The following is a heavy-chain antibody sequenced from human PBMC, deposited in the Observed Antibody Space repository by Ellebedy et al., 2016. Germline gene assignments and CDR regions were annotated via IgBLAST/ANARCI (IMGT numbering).Heavy chain of an antibody. CDR3: ARDADSNFFHYYGMDV. Sequence: ASVKVSCKASGGTFSSSYGINWVRQAPGQGLEWMRGIIPIFDTASYAQKFQGRVTMTRDTSTSTVYMDLNSLRSEDTAVYYCARDADSNFFHYYGMDVWGQGTTVTVSS. D-gene: IGHD6-13*01. CDR2: IIPIFDTA. CDR1: GGTFSSSYG. V-gene: IGHV1-69*05. J-gene: IGHJ6*02.